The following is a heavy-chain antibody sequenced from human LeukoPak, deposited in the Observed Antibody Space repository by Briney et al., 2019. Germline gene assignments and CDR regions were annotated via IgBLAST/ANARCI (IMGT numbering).Heavy chain of an antibody. J-gene: IGHJ6*02. V-gene: IGHV3-23*01. D-gene: IGHD2-2*03. Sequence: PGGSLRLSCAASGFTFSSYGMSWVRQAPGKGLEWVSVISDSGGTTHADSVKGRFTISRDNSKNTLYLQMNSLRAEDTAVYYCAKDGYCSSTSCYPWDYYYYGMDVWGQGTTVTVSS. CDR1: GFTFSSYG. CDR3: AKDGYCSSTSCYPWDYYYYGMDV. CDR2: ISDSGGTT.